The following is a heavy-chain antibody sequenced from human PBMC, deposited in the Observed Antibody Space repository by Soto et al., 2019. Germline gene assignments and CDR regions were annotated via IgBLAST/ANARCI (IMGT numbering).Heavy chain of an antibody. Sequence: EKQLVESGGALAQPGGSLRLSCVGSGFTFSIYALTWVRQAPGKGLEWVSLITNNGDTTFFGDSVKGGFSISRDNSKNALYLHLENLRAEDTAVYYCAMSAGYGGAFDVWGQGTMVAVSS. D-gene: IGHD5-12*01. CDR3: AMSAGYGGAFDV. CDR2: ITNNGDTT. CDR1: GFTFSIYA. V-gene: IGHV3-23*04. J-gene: IGHJ3*01.